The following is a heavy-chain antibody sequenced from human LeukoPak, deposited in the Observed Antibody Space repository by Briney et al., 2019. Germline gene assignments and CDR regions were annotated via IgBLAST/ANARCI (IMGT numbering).Heavy chain of an antibody. CDR2: IYYSGST. D-gene: IGHD2-15*01. V-gene: IGHV4-59*08. Sequence: SETLSLTCTVAGGSISSYYWSWIRQPPGKGLEWIGYIYYSGSTNYNPSLKSRVTISVDTSKNQFSLKLSSVTAADTAVYYCARKSRCGGGNCYYSPLDSWGQGTLVTVSS. CDR1: GGSISSYY. CDR3: ARKSRCGGGNCYYSPLDS. J-gene: IGHJ4*02.